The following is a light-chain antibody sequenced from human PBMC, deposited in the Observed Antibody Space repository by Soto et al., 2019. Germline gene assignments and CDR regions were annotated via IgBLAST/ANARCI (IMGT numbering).Light chain of an antibody. V-gene: IGKV3-20*01. Sequence: ELVFTQSPGTLSLSPWERAPHAVGYIQSVSGNYLAWYQQKPGQAPRLLIYGASSRATGIPDRFSGSGSGTDFTLTISRLEPEDFAVYYCQQYGDSTGWTFGQGTKVDI. CDR1: QSVSGNY. J-gene: IGKJ1*01. CDR3: QQYGDSTGWT. CDR2: GAS.